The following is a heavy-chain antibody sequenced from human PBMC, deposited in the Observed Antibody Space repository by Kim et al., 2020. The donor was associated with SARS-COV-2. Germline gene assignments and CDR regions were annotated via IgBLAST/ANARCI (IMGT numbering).Heavy chain of an antibody. CDR1: GFTFSSYA. D-gene: IGHD6-13*01. J-gene: IGHJ4*02. CDR3: ASTPAAAKYYFDY. Sequence: GGSLRLSCAASGFTFSSYAMSWVRQAPGKGLEWVSVIYSGGSSTYYADSVKGRFTITRDNSKNTLYLQMNSLRAEDTAVYYCASTPAAAKYYFDYWGQGTLVTVSS. V-gene: IGHV3-23*03. CDR2: IYSGGSST.